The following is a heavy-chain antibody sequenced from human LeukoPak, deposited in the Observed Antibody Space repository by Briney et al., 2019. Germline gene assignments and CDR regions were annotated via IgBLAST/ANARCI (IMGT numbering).Heavy chain of an antibody. J-gene: IGHJ4*02. Sequence: GASVKVSCKASGYTFSSYYMHWVRQAPGQGLEWMGVFNPSGGSTSYAQKFQGRVTMTRDTSTSTVYMELSSLRSDDAAVYYCARVANYYDSARRGFDYWGQGTLVTVSS. CDR3: ARVANYYDSARRGFDY. V-gene: IGHV1-46*01. D-gene: IGHD3-22*01. CDR2: FNPSGGST. CDR1: GYTFSSYY.